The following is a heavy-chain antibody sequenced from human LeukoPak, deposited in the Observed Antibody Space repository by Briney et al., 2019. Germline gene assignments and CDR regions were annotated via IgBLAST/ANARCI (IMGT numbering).Heavy chain of an antibody. CDR3: ARDRSVESGSYSFDY. Sequence: ASVKVSCKASGYTFTSYGISWVRQAPGQGLEWMGWISAYNGNTNYAQKLQGRVTMTTDTSTSTAYMELRSLRSDDTAVYYCARDRSVESGSYSFDYWGQGTLVTVSS. V-gene: IGHV1-18*01. D-gene: IGHD1-26*01. CDR2: ISAYNGNT. CDR1: GYTFTSYG. J-gene: IGHJ4*02.